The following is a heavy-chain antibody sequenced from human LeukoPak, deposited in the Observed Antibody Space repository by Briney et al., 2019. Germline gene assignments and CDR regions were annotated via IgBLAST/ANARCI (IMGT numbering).Heavy chain of an antibody. Sequence: SETLSLTCTVSGGSISRYYWSWIRQPPGEGLEWIGYIYYTGTTNYNPSLKNRVTMSVDTSNNQFSLKLSSVTTADTAVYYCARTGIWSGYYTFDYWGQGSLVTVSS. D-gene: IGHD3-3*01. CDR1: GGSISRYY. CDR2: IYYTGTT. V-gene: IGHV4-59*01. CDR3: ARTGIWSGYYTFDY. J-gene: IGHJ4*02.